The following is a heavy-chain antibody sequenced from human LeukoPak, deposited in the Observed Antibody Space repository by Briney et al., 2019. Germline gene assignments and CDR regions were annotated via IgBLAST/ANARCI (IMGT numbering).Heavy chain of an antibody. CDR2: IYSSGST. Sequence: SSETLSLTCSVSGDSMRGHYWTWIRQPPGKGLEWIGYIYSSGSTNYKLSLKTRVTISEDTSKNQFSLRLASVTTADMAVYYCARVPTIYGVDMYYFDYWGQGTLVTVSS. D-gene: IGHD3-3*01. CDR3: ARVPTIYGVDMYYFDY. V-gene: IGHV4-59*11. J-gene: IGHJ4*02. CDR1: GDSMRGHY.